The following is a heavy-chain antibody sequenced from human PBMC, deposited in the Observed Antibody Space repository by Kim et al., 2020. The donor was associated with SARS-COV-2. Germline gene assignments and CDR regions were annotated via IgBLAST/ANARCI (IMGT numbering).Heavy chain of an antibody. J-gene: IGHJ4*02. CDR1: GFTFSSYE. D-gene: IGHD2-2*01. CDR2: ISSSGSTI. CDR3: ARYCSSTSCYWGDDY. Sequence: GGSLRLSCAASGFTFSSYEMNWVRQAPGKGLEWVSYISSSGSTIYYADSVKGRFTISRDNAKNSLYLQMNSLRAEDTAVYYCARYCSSTSCYWGDDYWGQGTLVTVSS. V-gene: IGHV3-48*03.